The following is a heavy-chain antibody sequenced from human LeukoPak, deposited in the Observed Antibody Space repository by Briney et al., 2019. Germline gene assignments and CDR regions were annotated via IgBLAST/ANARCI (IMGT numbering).Heavy chain of an antibody. J-gene: IGHJ4*02. V-gene: IGHV3-23*01. CDR3: AKVGVPTRPYYFDY. Sequence: AGGSLRLSCAASGFTFNNYAMSWVRQAPGKGLEWVSAISGSGGSTYYADSVKGRFTISRDNSKNTLYLQMNSLRAEDTAVYYCAKVGVPTRPYYFDYWGQGTQVTVSS. D-gene: IGHD3-10*01. CDR2: ISGSGGST. CDR1: GFTFNNYA.